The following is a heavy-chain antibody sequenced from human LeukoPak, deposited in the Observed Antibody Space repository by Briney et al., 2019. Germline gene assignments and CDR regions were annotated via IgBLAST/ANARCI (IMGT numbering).Heavy chain of an antibody. V-gene: IGHV4-34*01. J-gene: IGHJ1*01. D-gene: IGHD4-23*01. CDR3: ARGRTSLRWYAAQYFQH. CDR1: GGSFSGYY. CDR2: INHSGST. Sequence: SETLSLTCAVYGGSFSGYYWSWIRQPPGKGLEWIGEINHSGSTNYNPSLKSRVTISVDTSKNQFSLKLSSVTAADTAVYYCARGRTSLRWYAAQYFQHWGQGTLVTVSA.